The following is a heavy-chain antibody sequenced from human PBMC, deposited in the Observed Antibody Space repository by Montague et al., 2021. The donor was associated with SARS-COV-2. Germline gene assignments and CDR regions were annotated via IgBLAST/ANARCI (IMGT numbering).Heavy chain of an antibody. D-gene: IGHD2/OR15-2a*01. Sequence: SETLSLTCTVSGGSISSYYWNWIRQLPGKGLEWIGYIHHSGSTYYTPSLQSRVAISVDTSKNEFSLKMTAVTAADTAVYYCARDGDEGYFFEYWGKGLLVTVSS. CDR1: GGSISSYY. CDR3: ARDGDEGYFFEY. J-gene: IGHJ4*02. CDR2: IHHSGST. V-gene: IGHV4-59*12.